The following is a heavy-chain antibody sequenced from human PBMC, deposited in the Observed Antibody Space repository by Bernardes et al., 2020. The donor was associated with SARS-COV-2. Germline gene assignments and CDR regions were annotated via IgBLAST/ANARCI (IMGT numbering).Heavy chain of an antibody. D-gene: IGHD4-17*01. J-gene: IGHJ3*01. V-gene: IGHV3-7*01. CDR3: ARGDDYDAFEL. CDR2: IKQDGSEK. Sequence: GSLRIPCTASRFTFRNYWMSWVRQAPGKGLEWVANIKQDGSEKYYVDSVKGRFTISRDNAKNSLFLQMNSLRADDTAVYYCARGDDYDAFELWGQGTMVTVSS. CDR1: RFTFRNYW.